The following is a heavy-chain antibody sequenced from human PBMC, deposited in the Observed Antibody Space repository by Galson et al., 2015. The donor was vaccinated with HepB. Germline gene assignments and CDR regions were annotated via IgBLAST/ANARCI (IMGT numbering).Heavy chain of an antibody. D-gene: IGHD1-26*01. J-gene: IGHJ6*02. Sequence: SVKVSCKASGYTFTSYDINWVRQATGQGLEWMGWMNPNSGNTGYAQKFQGRVTMTRNTSISTAYMELSSLRSEDTAVYYCARGRGGPTKAYYYYGMDVWGQGTTVTVSS. CDR3: ARGRGGPTKAYYYYGMDV. CDR2: MNPNSGNT. CDR1: GYTFTSYD. V-gene: IGHV1-8*01.